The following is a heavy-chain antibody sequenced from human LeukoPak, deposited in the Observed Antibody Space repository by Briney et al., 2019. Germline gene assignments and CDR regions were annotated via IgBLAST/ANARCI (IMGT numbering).Heavy chain of an antibody. CDR2: INQDGSEK. CDR3: ARDARSDCSGGSCFSWFDP. CDR1: GFTFNSYW. V-gene: IGHV3-7*05. D-gene: IGHD2-15*01. Sequence: GGSLRLSCAASGFTFNSYWMTWVRQVSGKGLEWVANINQDGSEKHHVDSVKGRFTISRDNAKNSLYLQMNSLRAEDTAVYYRARDARSDCSGGSCFSWFDPWGQGTLVTVSS. J-gene: IGHJ5*02.